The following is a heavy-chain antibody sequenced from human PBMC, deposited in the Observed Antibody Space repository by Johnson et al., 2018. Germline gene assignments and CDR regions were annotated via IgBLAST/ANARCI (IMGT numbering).Heavy chain of an antibody. CDR2: ISYDGRNK. CDR3: AKDRAVRYSSRWGDAGDI. D-gene: IGHD6-13*01. J-gene: IGHJ3*02. CDR1: GFTFSSYG. V-gene: IGHV3-30*18. Sequence: QVQLQESGGGVVQPGRSLRLSCAASGFTFSSYGMHWVRQAPGKGLEWVADISYDGRNKNYADSVKGRFAISRDNSKNKLYVQMDILRADDTAVYDCAKDRAVRYSSRWGDAGDIWGPGTMVTVSS.